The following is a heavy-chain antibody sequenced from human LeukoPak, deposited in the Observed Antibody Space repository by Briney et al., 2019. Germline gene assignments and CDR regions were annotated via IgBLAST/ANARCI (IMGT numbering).Heavy chain of an antibody. Sequence: PGGSLRLSCAASGFTFSSYGMHWVRQAPGKGLEWVAVISYDGSNKYYADSVKGRFTISRDNSKNTLYLQMNSLRAVDTAVYYCAKDGTYYDILTGGYFDYWGQGTLVTVSS. D-gene: IGHD3-9*01. CDR3: AKDGTYYDILTGGYFDY. J-gene: IGHJ4*02. CDR2: ISYDGSNK. V-gene: IGHV3-30*18. CDR1: GFTFSSYG.